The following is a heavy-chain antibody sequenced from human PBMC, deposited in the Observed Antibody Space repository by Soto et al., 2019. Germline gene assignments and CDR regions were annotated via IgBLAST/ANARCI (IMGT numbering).Heavy chain of an antibody. CDR1: GGSISSDGYY. CDR2: IYYSGST. Sequence: QVQLQESGPGLVKPSQTLSLTCTVSGGSISSDGYYWSWIRQHPGMGLEWIGYIYYSGSTYYNPSLKSRVTISLDTSKNQFSLKLSSVTAADTAVYYCARSITAAGTGYFQHWGQGTLVTVSS. J-gene: IGHJ1*01. CDR3: ARSITAAGTGYFQH. D-gene: IGHD6-13*01. V-gene: IGHV4-31*03.